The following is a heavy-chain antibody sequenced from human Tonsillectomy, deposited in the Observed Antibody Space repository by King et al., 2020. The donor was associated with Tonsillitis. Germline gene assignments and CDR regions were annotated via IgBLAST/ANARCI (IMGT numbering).Heavy chain of an antibody. CDR3: AKDLGSSGYYYPGAFDI. V-gene: IGHV3-43*01. Sequence: VQLVEPGGVVVQPGGSLRLSCAASGFTFDDYTMHWVRQAPGKGLEWVSLISWDGGSTYYADSVKGRFTISRDNSKNSLYLQMNSLRTEDTALYYCAKDLGSSGYYYPGAFDIWGQGTMVTVSS. CDR2: ISWDGGST. CDR1: GFTFDDYT. J-gene: IGHJ3*02. D-gene: IGHD3-22*01.